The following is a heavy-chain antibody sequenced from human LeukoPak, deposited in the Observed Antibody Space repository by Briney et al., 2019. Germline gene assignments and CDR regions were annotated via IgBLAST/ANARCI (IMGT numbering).Heavy chain of an antibody. V-gene: IGHV3-30*18. CDR1: GFTFSSYG. CDR3: AKEGPVESGGNDY. Sequence: GGSLRLSCAASGFTFSSYGMHWVRQAPGKGLEWVAVISYDGSNKYYADSVKGRFTISRDNSKNTLYLQMNGLRAEDTAVYYCAKEGPVESGGNDYWGQGTLVTVSS. J-gene: IGHJ4*02. D-gene: IGHD3-16*01. CDR2: ISYDGSNK.